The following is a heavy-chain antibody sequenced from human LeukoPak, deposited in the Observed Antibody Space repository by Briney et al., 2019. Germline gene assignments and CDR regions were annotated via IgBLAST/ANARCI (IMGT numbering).Heavy chain of an antibody. Sequence: GESLKISCKASGSSFTSYWIGWVRQMPGKGLEWMGIIYPGDSDTRYSPSFQGQVTISADKSISTAYLQWSSLKASDTAMYYCARRGTAGYSSSWYYWFDPWGQGTLVTVSS. CDR1: GSSFTSYW. CDR3: ARRGTAGYSSSWYYWFDP. D-gene: IGHD6-13*01. V-gene: IGHV5-51*01. CDR2: IYPGDSDT. J-gene: IGHJ5*02.